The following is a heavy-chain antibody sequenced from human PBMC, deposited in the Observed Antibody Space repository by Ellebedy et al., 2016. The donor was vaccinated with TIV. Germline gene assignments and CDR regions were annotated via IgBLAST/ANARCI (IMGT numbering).Heavy chain of an antibody. CDR3: ARVGSGWFDDFDY. CDR1: GFTFSSYA. CDR2: ISGSGGST. V-gene: IGHV3-23*01. Sequence: GESLKISCAASGFTFSSYAMSWVRQAPGKGLEWVSAISGSGGSTYYADSVKGRFTISRDNSKNTLYLQMNSLRAEDTAVYYCARVGSGWFDDFDYWGQGTLVTVSS. D-gene: IGHD6-19*01. J-gene: IGHJ4*02.